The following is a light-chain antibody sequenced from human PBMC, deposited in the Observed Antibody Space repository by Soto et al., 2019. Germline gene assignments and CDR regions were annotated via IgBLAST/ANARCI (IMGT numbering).Light chain of an antibody. J-gene: IGLJ1*01. CDR2: EVS. Sequence: QSVLTQPASVSGSPGQSITISCTGTSSDVGGYNYVSWYQQHPGKAPKLMIYEVSNRPSGVSNRFSGSKSGNTASLTISGLQAEDEADYYCSSYTSNSTFNYVFGTGTKVTVL. V-gene: IGLV2-14*01. CDR3: SSYTSNSTFNYV. CDR1: SSDVGGYNY.